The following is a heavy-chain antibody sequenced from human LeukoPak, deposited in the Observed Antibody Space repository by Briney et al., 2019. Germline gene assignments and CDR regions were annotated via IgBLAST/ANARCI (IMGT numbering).Heavy chain of an antibody. Sequence: GGSLRLSCAASGFTFDDYAMHWVRQAPGKGLEWVSGISWNSGSIGYADSVKGRFTISRDNAKNSLYLQINSLRAEDTALYYCAKDTTGDGKRFDYWDQGTLVTVSS. V-gene: IGHV3-9*01. D-gene: IGHD7-27*01. CDR3: AKDTTGDGKRFDY. CDR1: GFTFDDYA. J-gene: IGHJ4*02. CDR2: ISWNSGSI.